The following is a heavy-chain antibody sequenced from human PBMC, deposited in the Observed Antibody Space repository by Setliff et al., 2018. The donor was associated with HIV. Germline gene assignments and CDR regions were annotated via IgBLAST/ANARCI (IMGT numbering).Heavy chain of an antibody. J-gene: IGHJ4*02. D-gene: IGHD6-13*01. V-gene: IGHV3-21*01. CDR3: ASLQDAIAAGGMGY. CDR2: ISSTSVSV. CDR1: AFPFSSFS. Sequence: GWSLRLSCAASAFPFSSFSMSWVRQAPGKGLEWVSSISSTSVSVHYADSVQGRFTISRDNAKSSLSLQMNSLRAEDTAVYFCASLQDAIAAGGMGYWGQGALGTVSS.